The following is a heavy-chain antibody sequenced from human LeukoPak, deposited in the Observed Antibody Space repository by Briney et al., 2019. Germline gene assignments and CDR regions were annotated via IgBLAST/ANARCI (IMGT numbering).Heavy chain of an antibody. D-gene: IGHD3-3*01. Sequence: SETLSLTCTVSGGSISSYYWSWIRQPPGKGLEWIGYIYYSGSTNYNPSLKSRVTISVDTSKNQFSLKLSSVTAADTAVYYCARGVLDYDFWSGYYTGIGGHFDYWGQGTLVTVSS. CDR3: ARGVLDYDFWSGYYTGIGGHFDY. J-gene: IGHJ4*02. CDR2: IYYSGST. CDR1: GGSISSYY. V-gene: IGHV4-59*01.